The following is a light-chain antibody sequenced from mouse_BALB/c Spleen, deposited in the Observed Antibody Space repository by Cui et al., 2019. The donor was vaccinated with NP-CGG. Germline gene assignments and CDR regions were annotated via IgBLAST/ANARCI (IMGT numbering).Light chain of an antibody. CDR2: GTN. Sequence: QPVVTQESALTTSSGETVTLTCRSSTGAVTTSNYANWVQEKPDHLFAGLIGGTNNRPPGVPARFSGSLIGDKAALTITGAQTEDEAIYFCALWYSNHWVFGGGTKLTVL. CDR1: TGAVTTSNY. CDR3: ALWYSNHWV. J-gene: IGLJ1*01. V-gene: IGLV1*01.